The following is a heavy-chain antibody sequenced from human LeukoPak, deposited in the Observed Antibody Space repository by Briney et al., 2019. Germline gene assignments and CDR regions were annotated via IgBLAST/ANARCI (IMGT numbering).Heavy chain of an antibody. D-gene: IGHD3-16*02. J-gene: IGHJ4*02. CDR1: GGSISSSSYY. CDR3: ARLLYMSPDY. V-gene: IGHV4-39*02. Sequence: PSETLSLTCTVSGGSISSSSYYWGWIRLPPGEGLEWIGSIYFSGSTYYNPSLKSRVTISVDTSKNHFSLKLSSVTAADTAVYYCARLLYMSPDYWGQGTLVTVSS. CDR2: IYFSGST.